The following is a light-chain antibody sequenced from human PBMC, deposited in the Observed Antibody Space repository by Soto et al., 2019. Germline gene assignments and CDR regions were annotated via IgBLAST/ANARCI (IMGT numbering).Light chain of an antibody. CDR3: LVIYTGVGEV. CDR1: TGAVTSGHY. Sequence: QAVVTQAPSLTVSPGGTVTLTCGASTGAVTSGHYPHWFQQKPGQAPRTLIYDTSIKHSWTPARFSGSLLGGKAALTLSGAQPEDEADYYRLVIYTGVGEVFGTGTKLTVL. J-gene: IGLJ1*01. V-gene: IGLV7-46*01. CDR2: DTS.